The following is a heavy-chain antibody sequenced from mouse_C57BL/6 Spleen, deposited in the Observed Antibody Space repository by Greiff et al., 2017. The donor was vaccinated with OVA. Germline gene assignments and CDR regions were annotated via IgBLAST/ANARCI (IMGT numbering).Heavy chain of an antibody. D-gene: IGHD4-1*01. J-gene: IGHJ3*01. CDR3: ARGNWDRFAY. V-gene: IGHV1-61*01. Sequence: QVQLQQSGAELVRPGSSVKLSCKASGYTFTSYWMDWVKQRPGQGLEWIGNIYPSDSETHYNQKFKDKATLTVDKSSSTAYMQLSSLTSEDSAVYYCARGNWDRFAYWGQGTLVTVSA. CDR2: IYPSDSET. CDR1: GYTFTSYW.